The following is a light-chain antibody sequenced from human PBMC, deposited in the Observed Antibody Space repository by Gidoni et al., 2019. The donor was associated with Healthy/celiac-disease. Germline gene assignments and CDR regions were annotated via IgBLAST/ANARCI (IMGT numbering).Light chain of an antibody. CDR2: GAS. CDR3: QHHRA. V-gene: IGKV3-15*01. CDR1: QSVSSN. J-gene: IGKJ2*01. Sequence: EIVMTQSPATLSVSPGERATLSCRASQSVSSNLAWYQQNPGQAPRLLIYGASTRATGIPARFSGSGSGTEFTLTISSLQSEDFAVYYCQHHRAFGQGTKLEIK.